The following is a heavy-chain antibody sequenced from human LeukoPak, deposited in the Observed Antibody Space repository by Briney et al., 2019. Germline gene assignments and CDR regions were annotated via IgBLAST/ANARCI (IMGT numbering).Heavy chain of an antibody. CDR3: ARESYGDYAQFDY. CDR1: GFTFSSYS. D-gene: IGHD4-17*01. V-gene: IGHV3-21*01. J-gene: IGHJ4*02. CDR2: ISSSSSYI. Sequence: PGGSLRPSCAASGFTFSSYSMNWVRQAPGKGLEWVSSISSSSSYIYYADSVKGRFTISRDNAKNSLYLQMNSLRAEDTAVYYCARESYGDYAQFDYWGQGTLVTVSS.